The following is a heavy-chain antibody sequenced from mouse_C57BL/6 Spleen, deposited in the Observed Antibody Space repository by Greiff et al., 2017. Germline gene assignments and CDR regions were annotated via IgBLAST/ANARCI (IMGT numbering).Heavy chain of an antibody. D-gene: IGHD2-4*01. Sequence: EVQLLQSGPELVKPGASVKMSCKASGYTFTDYNMHWVKQSHGKSLEWIGYINPNNGGTSYNQKFKGKATLTVNKSSSTAYMELRSLTSEDSAVYYCARTNYDYDGDYFDYWGQGTTLTVSS. CDR2: INPNNGGT. J-gene: IGHJ2*01. CDR3: ARTNYDYDGDYFDY. CDR1: GYTFTDYN. V-gene: IGHV1-22*01.